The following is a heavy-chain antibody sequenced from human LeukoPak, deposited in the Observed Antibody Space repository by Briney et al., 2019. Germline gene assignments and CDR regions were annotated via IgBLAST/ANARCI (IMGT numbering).Heavy chain of an antibody. J-gene: IGHJ4*02. CDR2: TSYDGSKK. Sequence: GGSLRLSCAASGFTFSSYAMHWVRQAPGKGLEWVAVTSYDGSKKYYADSVKGRFTISRDSSKNTLYLEMSSLRADDTAVYYCARVLYTSGWFGTFAYWGQGALVTVSS. D-gene: IGHD6-19*01. V-gene: IGHV3-30-3*01. CDR3: ARVLYTSGWFGTFAY. CDR1: GFTFSSYA.